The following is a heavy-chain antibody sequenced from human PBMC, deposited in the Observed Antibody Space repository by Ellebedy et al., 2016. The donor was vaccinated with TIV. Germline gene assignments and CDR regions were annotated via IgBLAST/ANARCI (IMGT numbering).Heavy chain of an antibody. D-gene: IGHD4-11*01. CDR3: ARSPGRNDYTKFN. V-gene: IGHV4-31*03. Sequence: SETLSLTCTVSGGSISSGGYFWSWIGQHPGKGLEWIGYSYYSGSTSYNPSLKSRVTISVDTSKKQFSLKLSSVTAADTAVYYCARSPGRNDYTKFNWGQGTLVTVSS. J-gene: IGHJ4*02. CDR1: GGSISSGGYF. CDR2: SYYSGST.